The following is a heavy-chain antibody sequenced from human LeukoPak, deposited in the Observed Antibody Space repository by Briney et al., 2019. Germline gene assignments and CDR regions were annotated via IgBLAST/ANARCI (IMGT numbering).Heavy chain of an antibody. D-gene: IGHD6-19*01. CDR1: GFAFSGYY. Sequence: ASVKVSCKASGFAFSGYYIHWVRQAPGQGLEWMGWIRPASGDTKYAQRFQDRVTMTRDTSISTAYMELSSLTSDDTSVYYCARDNSGWYEFDPWGQGTLVTVPS. CDR2: IRPASGDT. J-gene: IGHJ5*02. CDR3: ARDNSGWYEFDP. V-gene: IGHV1-2*02.